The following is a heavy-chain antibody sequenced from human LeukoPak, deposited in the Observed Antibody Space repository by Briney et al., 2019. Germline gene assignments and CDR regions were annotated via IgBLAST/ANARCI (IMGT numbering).Heavy chain of an antibody. CDR1: GFTFDDYG. Sequence: GGSLRLSCAASGFTFDDYGMSWVRQAPGKGLEWVSGINWNGGSTGYADSVKGRFTISRDNAKNSLYLQMNSLRAEDTALYYCARGLLTYYYDSSGYSAFDIWGQGTMVTVSS. CDR2: INWNGGST. J-gene: IGHJ3*02. CDR3: ARGLLTYYYDSSGYSAFDI. V-gene: IGHV3-20*04. D-gene: IGHD3-22*01.